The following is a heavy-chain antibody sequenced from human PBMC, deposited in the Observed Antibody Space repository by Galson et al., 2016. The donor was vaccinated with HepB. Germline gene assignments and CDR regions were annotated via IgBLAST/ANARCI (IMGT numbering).Heavy chain of an antibody. D-gene: IGHD2-15*01. Sequence: SLRLSCAASGFTFSSYSMNWVRLAPGKGLEWVSSISNTGNFIYYTDSLKGRFTISRDNAKNSLYLQMNSLRAEDTAVYYCAASNYTYSGRYYLDYWGQGALVTVSS. V-gene: IGHV3-21*01. J-gene: IGHJ4*02. CDR2: ISNTGNFI. CDR3: AASNYTYSGRYYLDY. CDR1: GFTFSSYS.